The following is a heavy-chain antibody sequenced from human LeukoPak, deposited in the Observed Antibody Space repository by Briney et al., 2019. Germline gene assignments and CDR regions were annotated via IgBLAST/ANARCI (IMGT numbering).Heavy chain of an antibody. Sequence: GRSLRLSCAASGFTFDDYAMHLVRRVPGKGLEWVSSISWNSGRIGYADSVKGRFTISRDNAKNSLYLQMNSLRAEDTALYYCAREYGSGSMLDYWGQGTLVTVSS. CDR2: ISWNSGRI. J-gene: IGHJ4*02. CDR1: GFTFDDYA. V-gene: IGHV3-9*01. D-gene: IGHD3-10*01. CDR3: AREYGSGSMLDY.